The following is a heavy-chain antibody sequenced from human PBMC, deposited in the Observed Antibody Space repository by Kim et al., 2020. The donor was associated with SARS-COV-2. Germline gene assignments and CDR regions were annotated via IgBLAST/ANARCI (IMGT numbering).Heavy chain of an antibody. CDR2: ISSSSSYI. CDR3: ARDPLWDGSGSYPIFDY. J-gene: IGHJ4*02. Sequence: GGSLRLSCAASGFTFSSYSMNWVRQAPGKGLEWVSSISSSSSYIYYADSVKGRFTISRDNAKNSLYLQMNSLRAEDTAVYYCARDPLWDGSGSYPIFDYWGQGTLVTVSS. V-gene: IGHV3-21*01. CDR1: GFTFSSYS. D-gene: IGHD3-10*01.